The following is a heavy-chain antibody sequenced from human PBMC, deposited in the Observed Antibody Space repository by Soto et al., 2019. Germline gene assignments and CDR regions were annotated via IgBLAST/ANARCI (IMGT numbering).Heavy chain of an antibody. CDR3: ARDADFWSGYGYFDY. Sequence: SSETLSLTCTVSGGSISSGGYYWSWIRQHPGKGLEWIGYIYYSGSTYYNPSLKSRVTISVDTSKNQFSLKLSSVTAADTAVYYCARDADFWSGYGYFDYWGQGTLVTVSS. CDR1: GGSISSGGYY. J-gene: IGHJ4*02. D-gene: IGHD3-3*01. V-gene: IGHV4-31*03. CDR2: IYYSGST.